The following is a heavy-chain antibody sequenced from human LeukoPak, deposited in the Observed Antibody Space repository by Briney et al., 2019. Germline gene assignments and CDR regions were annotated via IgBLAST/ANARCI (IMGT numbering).Heavy chain of an antibody. D-gene: IGHD4-23*01. CDR2: IYYSGST. V-gene: IGHV4-59*06. Sequence: SETLSLTCTVSGGSISSYYWSWIRQHPGKGLEWIGYIYYSGSTYYNPSLKSRVIISVDTTKNQFSLKLSSVTAADTAMYYCARGDNSLSAFDIWGQGTMVTVSS. CDR1: GGSISSYY. CDR3: ARGDNSLSAFDI. J-gene: IGHJ3*02.